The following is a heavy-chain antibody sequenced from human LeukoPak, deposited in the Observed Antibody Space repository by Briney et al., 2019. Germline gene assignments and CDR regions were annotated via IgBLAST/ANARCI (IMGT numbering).Heavy chain of an antibody. D-gene: IGHD1-1*01. CDR1: GGSISSYY. Sequence: PSETLSLTCTVSGGSISSYYWSWIRQPPGKGLEWIGHIYYSGSTNYNPSLKSRVTISVDTSKNQFSLKLSSVTAADTAVYYCARQETGTFNFDYWGQGTLVTVSS. CDR3: ARQETGTFNFDY. J-gene: IGHJ4*02. CDR2: IYYSGST. V-gene: IGHV4-59*08.